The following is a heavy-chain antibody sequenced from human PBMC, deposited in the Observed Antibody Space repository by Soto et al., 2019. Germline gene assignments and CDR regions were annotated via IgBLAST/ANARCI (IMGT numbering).Heavy chain of an antibody. D-gene: IGHD3-22*01. CDR3: ARVRAQYDSSGPSRRHYYYYGMDV. CDR1: GYTFTGYY. J-gene: IGHJ6*02. CDR2: INPNSGGT. Sequence: QVQLVQSGAEVKKPGASVKVSCKASGYTFTGYYMHWVRQAPGQGLEWMGWINPNSGGTNYAQKFQGRVTMTRDTSISTAYMELSRLRSDDTAVYYCARVRAQYDSSGPSRRHYYYYGMDVWGQGTTVTVSS. V-gene: IGHV1-2*02.